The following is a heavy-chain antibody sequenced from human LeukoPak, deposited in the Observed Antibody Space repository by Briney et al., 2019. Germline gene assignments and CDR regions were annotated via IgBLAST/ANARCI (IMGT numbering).Heavy chain of an antibody. CDR2: IYYSGST. V-gene: IGHV4-39*01. CDR1: GSSISSSSYY. J-gene: IGHJ5*02. CDR3: ARLTIFGASLGFDP. Sequence: SETLSLTCTVSGSSISSSSYYWGWIRQPPGKGLEWIGSIYYSGSTYYNPSLKSRVTISVDTSKNQFSLKLSSVTAADTAVYYCARLTIFGASLGFDPWGQGTLVTVSS. D-gene: IGHD3-3*01.